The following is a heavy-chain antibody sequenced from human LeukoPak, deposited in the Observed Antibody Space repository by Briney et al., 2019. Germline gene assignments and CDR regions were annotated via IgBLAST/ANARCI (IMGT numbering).Heavy chain of an antibody. J-gene: IGHJ6*02. D-gene: IGHD5-18*01. Sequence: GGPLRLSCTGSGITFGDHAMSWVRQAPGKGLEWVGFIRSKAYRGTTEYAASVKGRFTISRDDSASIAYLQMNSLRTEDTAVYYCARGPLQLWIHNAMDVWGQGTTVTVSS. CDR3: ARGPLQLWIHNAMDV. V-gene: IGHV3-49*04. CDR1: GITFGDHA. CDR2: IRSKAYRGTT.